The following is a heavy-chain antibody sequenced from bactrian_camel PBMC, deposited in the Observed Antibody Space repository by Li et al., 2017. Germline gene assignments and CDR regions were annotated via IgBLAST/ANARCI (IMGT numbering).Heavy chain of an antibody. Sequence: HVQLVESGGGSVETGGSLKLSCTTSGAPFDDGDMGWYRQAPGKEREAVAVIDSDGSSSYASFAEGRFTISKDNAKNTLYLQMNDLKPEDTAVYYCAADRWPHVIGGRFYPGQFEHWAREPRSPS. V-gene: IGHV3S53*01. J-gene: IGHJ4*01. CDR1: GAPFDDGD. CDR2: IDSDGSS. D-gene: IGHD2*01.